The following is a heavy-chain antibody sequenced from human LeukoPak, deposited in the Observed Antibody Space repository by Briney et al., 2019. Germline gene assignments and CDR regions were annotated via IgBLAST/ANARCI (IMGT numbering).Heavy chain of an antibody. CDR3: ARVKLGILDGYNWFDP. CDR1: GGTFSSYA. V-gene: IGHV1-69*06. CDR2: IIPIFGTA. Sequence: SVKVSCKASGGTFSSYAISWVRQAPGQGLEGMGGIIPIFGTANYAQKFQGRVTITADKSTSTAYMELSGLRSEDTAVYYCARVKLGILDGYNWFDPWGQGTLVTVSS. D-gene: IGHD2-21*01. J-gene: IGHJ5*02.